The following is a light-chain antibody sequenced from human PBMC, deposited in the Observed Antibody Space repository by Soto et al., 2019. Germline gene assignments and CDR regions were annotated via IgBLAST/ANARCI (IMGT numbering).Light chain of an antibody. CDR3: QQCDNFPIT. J-gene: IGKJ5*01. CDR2: EAS. V-gene: IGKV1-33*01. Sequence: DLQMTQSPSSLSASVGDRVTITCQASQDISKYLNWYQQKPGKAPKLLIYEASNLETGVPSRFSGGGSGTDFTFTIRSLQPEDSATCYCQQCDNFPITCGQGTRLEIK. CDR1: QDISKY.